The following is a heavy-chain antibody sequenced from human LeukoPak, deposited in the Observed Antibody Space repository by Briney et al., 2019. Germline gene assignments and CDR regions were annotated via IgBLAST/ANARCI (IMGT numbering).Heavy chain of an antibody. V-gene: IGHV4-59*08. Sequence: SETLSLTCTVSGGSISSYYWSWIRQPPGKGLEWIGYIYYSGSTNYNSSLKSRVTISVDTSKNQFSLKLSSVTAADTAVYYCARHSMVRGAIGWGQGTLVTVSS. D-gene: IGHD3-10*01. CDR3: ARHSMVRGAIG. J-gene: IGHJ4*02. CDR2: IYYSGST. CDR1: GGSISSYY.